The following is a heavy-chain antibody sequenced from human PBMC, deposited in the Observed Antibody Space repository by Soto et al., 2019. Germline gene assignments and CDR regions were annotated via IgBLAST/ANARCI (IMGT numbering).Heavy chain of an antibody. Sequence: GESLKISCKGSGYSFTSYWIGWVRQMPGKDLEWMGIIYPGDSDTRYSPSFQGQVTISADKSISTAYLQWSSLKASDTAMYYCARTTRNYYYGSGSYFNWFDPWGQGTLVTVSS. CDR1: GYSFTSYW. CDR3: ARTTRNYYYGSGSYFNWFDP. V-gene: IGHV5-51*01. D-gene: IGHD3-10*01. J-gene: IGHJ5*02. CDR2: IYPGDSDT.